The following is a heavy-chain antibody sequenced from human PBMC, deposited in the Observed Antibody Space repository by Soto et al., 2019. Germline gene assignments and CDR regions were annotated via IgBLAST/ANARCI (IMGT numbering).Heavy chain of an antibody. D-gene: IGHD6-19*01. CDR2: ISGSGGST. CDR1: GFTFSSYA. Sequence: EVQLLESGGGLVQPGGSLRLSCAASGFTFSSYAMSWVRQAPGKGLEWVSAISGSGGSTYYADSVKGRFTISRDNSKNTLYLQMNSLRAEDTAVYYCAKEWHGWLVPYYYFDYWGQGTLVTVSS. J-gene: IGHJ4*02. CDR3: AKEWHGWLVPYYYFDY. V-gene: IGHV3-23*01.